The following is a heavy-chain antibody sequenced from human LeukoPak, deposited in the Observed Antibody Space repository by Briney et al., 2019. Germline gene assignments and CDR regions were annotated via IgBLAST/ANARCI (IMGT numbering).Heavy chain of an antibody. CDR2: MNPNSGNT. J-gene: IGHJ3*02. D-gene: IGHD2-2*02. CDR1: GYTFTSYD. CDR3: ARDQRYSSYTDSFDI. V-gene: IGHV1-8*01. Sequence: GASVKVSCKASGYTFTSYDINWVRQATGQGLEWMGWMNPNSGNTGYAQKFQGRVTMTRNTSISTAYMELSSLRSEDTAVYYCARDQRYSSYTDSFDIWGQGTMLTVSS.